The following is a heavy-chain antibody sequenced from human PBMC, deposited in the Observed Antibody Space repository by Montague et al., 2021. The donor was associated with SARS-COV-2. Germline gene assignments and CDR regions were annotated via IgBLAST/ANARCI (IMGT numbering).Heavy chain of an antibody. V-gene: IGHV4-34*01. J-gene: IGHJ6*02. CDR3: ASGIYPSGSYYNRYYSGLNI. Sequence: SETLSLTCAVHGGSLSGYYWSWIRQPPEKGLEWIGEINHSANTKYNPSLKSPVTISIDTSKNQFSLKMTSVTAADTATYYCASGIYPSGSYYNRYYSGLNIWGPGTTVIVSS. CDR2: INHSANT. D-gene: IGHD3-10*01. CDR1: GGSLSGYY.